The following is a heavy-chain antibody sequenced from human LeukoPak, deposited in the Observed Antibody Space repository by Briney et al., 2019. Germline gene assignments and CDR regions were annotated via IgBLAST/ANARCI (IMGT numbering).Heavy chain of an antibody. CDR2: ISSSGSTI. CDR1: GFTFSDYY. V-gene: IGHV3-11*04. Sequence: GGSLRLSCAASGFTFSDYYMSWIRQAPGKGLEWVSYISSSGSTIYYADSVKGRFTISRDNAKNSLFLQMNSRRAEDTAVYYCASVACSAVTCFGFLFFDYWGQGTLVTVSS. CDR3: ASVACSAVTCFGFLFFDY. D-gene: IGHD2-15*01. J-gene: IGHJ4*02.